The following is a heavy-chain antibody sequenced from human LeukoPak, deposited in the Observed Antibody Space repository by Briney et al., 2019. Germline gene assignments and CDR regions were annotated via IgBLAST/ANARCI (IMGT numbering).Heavy chain of an antibody. CDR1: GFTFTTHW. V-gene: IGHV5-51*01. CDR3: ARRLYSGDSMTAFDY. CDR2: IYPTDSHT. Sequence: GESLKISCKGSGFTFTTHWIGWVRQMPGKGLEWMGSIYPTDSHTRYSPSFQGQVTISADKSITTAYLRWRSLRASDTAMYYCARRLYSGDSMTAFDYWGQGTLVTVSS. J-gene: IGHJ4*02. D-gene: IGHD1-26*01.